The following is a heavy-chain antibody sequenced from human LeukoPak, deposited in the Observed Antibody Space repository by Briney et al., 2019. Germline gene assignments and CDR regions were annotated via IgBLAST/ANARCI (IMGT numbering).Heavy chain of an antibody. Sequence: GASVEVSCKASGYTFTGYYMHWVRQAPGQGLEWMGWINPNSGGTNYAQKFQGRVTMTRDTSISTAYMELSRLRSDDTAVYYCARVWYYYDSSGYYDYWGQGTLVTVSS. J-gene: IGHJ4*02. CDR1: GYTFTGYY. V-gene: IGHV1-2*02. CDR2: INPNSGGT. CDR3: ARVWYYYDSSGYYDY. D-gene: IGHD3-22*01.